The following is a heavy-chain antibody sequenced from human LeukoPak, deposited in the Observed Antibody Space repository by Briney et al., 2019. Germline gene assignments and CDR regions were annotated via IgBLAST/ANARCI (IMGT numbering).Heavy chain of an antibody. CDR2: IYYSGIT. CDR1: GGSIRSSYYY. V-gene: IGHV4-39*01. Sequence: PSETLSLTCTVSGGSIRSSYYYWGWIRQPPGKGLEWIGSIYYSGITYYNPSLKSRVTISVDTSKNQFSLKLSSVTAADTAVYYCASQQLVLTWGQGTLVTVSS. J-gene: IGHJ5*02. D-gene: IGHD6-13*01. CDR3: ASQQLVLT.